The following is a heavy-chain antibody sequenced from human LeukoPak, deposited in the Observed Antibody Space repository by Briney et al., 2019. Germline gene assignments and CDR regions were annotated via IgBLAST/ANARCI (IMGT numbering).Heavy chain of an antibody. J-gene: IGHJ4*02. V-gene: IGHV3-33*06. Sequence: GGSLRLSCAASGFTFSTYGMHWVRQAPGKGLEWVALIWYDGSNKYYADSVKGRFTISRDNSKNTLYLQTNSLRAEDTAVYYCAKDLRYYDFWSGLAGYWGQGTLVTVSS. D-gene: IGHD3-3*01. CDR3: AKDLRYYDFWSGLAGY. CDR1: GFTFSTYG. CDR2: IWYDGSNK.